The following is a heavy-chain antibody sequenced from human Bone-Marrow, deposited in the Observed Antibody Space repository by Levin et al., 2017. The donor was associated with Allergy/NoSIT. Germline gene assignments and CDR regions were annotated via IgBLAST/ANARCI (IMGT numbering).Heavy chain of an antibody. CDR3: ARCDRGIAAAGYFYWYFDL. V-gene: IGHV1-69*02. CDR2: IIPILGIA. J-gene: IGHJ2*01. D-gene: IGHD6-13*01. Sequence: PQASVKVSCKASGGTFSSYTISWVRQAPGQGLEWMGRIIPILGIANYAQKFQGRVTITADKSTSTAYMELSSLRSEDTAVYYCARCDRGIAAAGYFYWYFDLWGRGTLVTVSS. CDR1: GGTFSSYT.